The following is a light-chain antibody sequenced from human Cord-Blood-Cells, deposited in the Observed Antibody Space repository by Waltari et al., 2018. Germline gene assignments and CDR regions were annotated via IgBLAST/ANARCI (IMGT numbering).Light chain of an antibody. V-gene: IGKV1-12*01. CDR1: PGISSW. Sequence: DIQMTQSPSSVSESVGDRVTITCRASPGISSWLAWYQQKPGKDPKLLIYAASSLQSGVPSRFSGIGSATDFTLTISSLQPEDFATYYCQQANSFPHTFGGGTKVEIK. CDR3: QQANSFPHT. CDR2: AAS. J-gene: IGKJ4*01.